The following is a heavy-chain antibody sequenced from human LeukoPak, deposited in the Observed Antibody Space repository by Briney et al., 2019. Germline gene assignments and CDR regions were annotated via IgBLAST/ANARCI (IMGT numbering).Heavy chain of an antibody. J-gene: IGHJ4*02. Sequence: PGGSLRLSCEASGFSFSRYWMSWVRQAPGKGLEWVANIKQDGGEKYYVDSVKGRFTISRDNAKNSLYLQMNSLRAEDTAVYFCARGPRMEMACFDSWGQGTLVTVSS. CDR3: ARGPRMEMACFDS. D-gene: IGHD5-24*01. CDR2: IKQDGGEK. V-gene: IGHV3-7*05. CDR1: GFSFSRYW.